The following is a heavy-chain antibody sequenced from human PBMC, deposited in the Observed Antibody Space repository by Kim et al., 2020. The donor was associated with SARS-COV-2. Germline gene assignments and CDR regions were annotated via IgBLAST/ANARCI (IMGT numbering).Heavy chain of an antibody. V-gene: IGHV1-58*01. CDR3: AAVIAVAGFDY. D-gene: IGHD6-19*01. Sequence: AVKVSCKASVFTFTSSAVQWVRQARGQRLEWIGWIVVGSGNTNYAQKFQERVTITRDMSTSTAYMELSSLRSEDTAVYYFAAVIAVAGFDYWGQGTLVT. CDR1: VFTFTSSA. CDR2: IVVGSGNT. J-gene: IGHJ4*02.